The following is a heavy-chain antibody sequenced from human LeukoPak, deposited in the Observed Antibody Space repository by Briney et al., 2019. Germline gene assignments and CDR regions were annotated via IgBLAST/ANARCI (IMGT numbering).Heavy chain of an antibody. V-gene: IGHV1-18*01. Sequence: WASVKVSCKASGYTFTSYGISWVRQAPGQGHEWMGWISAYNGNTNYAQKLQGRVTMTTHTSTSTAYMELRSLRSDDTAVYYCARVVITMVRGVGGGFDPWGQGTLVTVSS. CDR1: GYTFTSYG. CDR3: ARVVITMVRGVGGGFDP. D-gene: IGHD3-10*01. J-gene: IGHJ5*02. CDR2: ISAYNGNT.